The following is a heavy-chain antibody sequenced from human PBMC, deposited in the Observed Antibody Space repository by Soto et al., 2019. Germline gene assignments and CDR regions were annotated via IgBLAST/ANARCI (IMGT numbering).Heavy chain of an antibody. CDR3: ARAMATTVFDY. V-gene: IGHV4-34*01. CDR2: INHSGST. Sequence: SETLPLTCAVYGGSFSGYYWTWIRQPPGTGLEWIGEINHSGSTNYNPSLKSRVTISVDTSKNQFSLKLSSVTAADTAVYYCARAMATTVFDYWGQGTLVTVSS. CDR1: GGSFSGYY. D-gene: IGHD5-12*01. J-gene: IGHJ4*02.